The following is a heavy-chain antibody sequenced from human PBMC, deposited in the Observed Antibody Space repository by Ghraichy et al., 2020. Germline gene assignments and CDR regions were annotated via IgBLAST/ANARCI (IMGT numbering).Heavy chain of an antibody. Sequence: GGSLRLSCAASGFTFSSYAMSWVRQAPGKGLEWVSAISGSGGSTYYADSVKDRFTISRDNSKNTLYLQMNSLRAEDTAVYYCAKDPPSITIFGVVIIREGVWGQGTTVTVSS. CDR1: GFTFSSYA. V-gene: IGHV3-23*01. D-gene: IGHD3-3*01. J-gene: IGHJ6*02. CDR2: ISGSGGST. CDR3: AKDPPSITIFGVVIIREGV.